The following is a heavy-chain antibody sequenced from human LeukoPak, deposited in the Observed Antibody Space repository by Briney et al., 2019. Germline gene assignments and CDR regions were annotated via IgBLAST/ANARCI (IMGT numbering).Heavy chain of an antibody. Sequence: GASVKVSCKASGGTFSSYAISWVRQAPGQGLEWIGRIIPILGIANYAQKFQGRVTITADKSTSTAYMELSSLRSEDTAVYYCARDQGSSGWYFDLWGRGTLVTVSS. CDR3: ARDQGSSGWYFDL. CDR2: IIPILGIA. J-gene: IGHJ2*01. V-gene: IGHV1-69*04. D-gene: IGHD6-19*01. CDR1: GGTFSSYA.